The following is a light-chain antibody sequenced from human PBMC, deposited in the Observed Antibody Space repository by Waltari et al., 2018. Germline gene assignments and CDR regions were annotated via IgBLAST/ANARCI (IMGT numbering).Light chain of an antibody. CDR3: SSYAGSGGV. Sequence: QSAPTQPPSAYGSPGQSGNISCTGTSSHVGRYNYVSWYQQPPGKPPKLIIFEVNKRPSRVPDRFSGSKSGNTASLTVSGLQPEDEADYYCSSYAGSGGVFGTGTKVTVL. CDR2: EVN. J-gene: IGLJ1*01. V-gene: IGLV2-8*01. CDR1: SSHVGRYNY.